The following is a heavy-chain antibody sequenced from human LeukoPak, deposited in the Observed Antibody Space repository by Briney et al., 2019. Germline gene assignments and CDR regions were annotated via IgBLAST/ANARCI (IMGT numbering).Heavy chain of an antibody. CDR2: IYRSGST. V-gene: IGHV3-53*01. J-gene: IGHJ4*02. Sequence: GGSLRLSCAASGLNVSTNNMNWVRQAPGKGLEWVSVIYRSGSTLNANSVKGRFTISRDSSRNTLFLQMNSLRAEDTAVYYCARGYSSADYWGQGTLVTVSS. CDR1: GLNVSTNN. CDR3: ARGYSSADY. D-gene: IGHD5-18*01.